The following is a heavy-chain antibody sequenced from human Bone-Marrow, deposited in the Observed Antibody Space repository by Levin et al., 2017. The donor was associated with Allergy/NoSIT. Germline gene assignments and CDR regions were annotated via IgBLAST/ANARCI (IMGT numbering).Heavy chain of an antibody. CDR1: GGSFSGYY. CDR3: ARAMVRGAPNSYDY. CDR2: INHSGST. D-gene: IGHD3-10*01. J-gene: IGHJ4*02. Sequence: SETLSLTCAVYGGSFSGYYWSWIRQPPGKGLEWIGEINHSGSTNYNPSLKSRVTISVDTSKNQFSLKLSSVTAAETAVYYCARAMVRGAPNSYDYWGQGTLVTVSS. V-gene: IGHV4-34*01.